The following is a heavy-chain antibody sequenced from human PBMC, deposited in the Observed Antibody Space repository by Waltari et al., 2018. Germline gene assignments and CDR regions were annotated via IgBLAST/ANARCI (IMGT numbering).Heavy chain of an antibody. J-gene: IGHJ4*02. D-gene: IGHD2-15*01. CDR2: MSYDGFSK. V-gene: IGHV3-30*01. CDR1: AFTYRTSI. CDR3: GREGGTSGYSGYLDT. Sequence: QVQLVESGGGVVQPGRSLRLSCAAPAFTYRTSIIHWVRQAPGKGIGGVAAMSYDGFSKYYADSVKGRFSIGRDDSQNTVYLQANSLTTEDTAVYYCGREGGTSGYSGYLDTWGQGTLVTVSS.